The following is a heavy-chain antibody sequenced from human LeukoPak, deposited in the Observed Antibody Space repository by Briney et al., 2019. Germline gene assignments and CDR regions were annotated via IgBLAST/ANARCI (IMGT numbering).Heavy chain of an antibody. J-gene: IGHJ4*02. Sequence: GGSLRLSCAASGFTFSTYNMNWVRQAPGKGLEWVSFISTSSNYIYYADSVKGRFTISRDNAKNSLYLQMNSLRAEDTAVYYCARGIAVAGSGYYWGQGTLVTVSA. D-gene: IGHD6-19*01. CDR3: ARGIAVAGSGYY. V-gene: IGHV3-21*01. CDR2: ISTSSNYI. CDR1: GFTFSTYN.